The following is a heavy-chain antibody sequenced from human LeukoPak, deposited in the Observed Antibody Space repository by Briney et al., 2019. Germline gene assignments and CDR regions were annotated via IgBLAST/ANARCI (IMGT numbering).Heavy chain of an antibody. CDR1: GFTFSSNY. D-gene: IGHD6-13*01. J-gene: IGHJ5*02. CDR2: IYSGGST. CDR3: AREIIAAAGTKQA. V-gene: IGHV3-53*01. Sequence: GGSLRLSCAASGFTFSSNYMSCVRQAPGKGREGVSVIYSGGSTYYADSVKGRFTISRDNSKNTLYLQMNSLRAEDTAVYYCAREIIAAAGTKQAWGQGTLVTVSS.